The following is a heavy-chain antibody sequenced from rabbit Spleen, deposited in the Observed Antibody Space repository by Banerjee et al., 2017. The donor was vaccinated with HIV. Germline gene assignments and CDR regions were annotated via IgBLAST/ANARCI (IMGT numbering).Heavy chain of an antibody. D-gene: IGHD1-1*01. J-gene: IGHJ6*01. CDR1: GFSFSNNYY. CDR3: ARDTSSSFSSYGMDL. V-gene: IGHV1S40*01. CDR2: IYPGSFDST. Sequence: QSLEESGGDLVKPGASLTLTCTASGFSFSNNYYMCWVRQAPGKGLEWIACIYPGSFDSTVYASWAKGRFTISRSSSTTVTLQVTSLTAADTATYFCARDTSSSFSSYGMDLWCQGTLVTVS.